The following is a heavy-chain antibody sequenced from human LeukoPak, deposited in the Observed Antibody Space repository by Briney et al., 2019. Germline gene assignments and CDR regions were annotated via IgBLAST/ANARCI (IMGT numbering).Heavy chain of an antibody. CDR2: ISSSGSTI. J-gene: IGHJ4*02. D-gene: IGHD2-2*01. CDR1: GFTFSDYY. V-gene: IGHV3-11*01. Sequence: PGGSLRLSCAASGFTFSDYYMSWIRQAPGKGLEWVSYISSSGSTIYYADSVKGRFTISRDDAKNSLYLQMNSLRAEDTAVYYCAKDRGVNIVVVPAALDYWGQGTLVTVSS. CDR3: AKDRGVNIVVVPAALDY.